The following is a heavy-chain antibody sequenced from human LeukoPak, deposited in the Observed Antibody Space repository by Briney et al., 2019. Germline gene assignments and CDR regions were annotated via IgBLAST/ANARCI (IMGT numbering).Heavy chain of an antibody. CDR1: GXTFSSYW. CDR2: INSDGSST. CDR3: ARDRGAAGYSSSWYVDY. V-gene: IGHV3-74*01. Sequence: GGSLRLSCAASGXTFSSYWMHWVRQAPGKGLVWVSRINSDGSSTSYADSVKGRFTISRDNAKNTLYLQMNSLRAEDTAVYYCARDRGAAGYSSSWYVDYWGQGTLVTVSS. D-gene: IGHD6-13*01. J-gene: IGHJ4*02.